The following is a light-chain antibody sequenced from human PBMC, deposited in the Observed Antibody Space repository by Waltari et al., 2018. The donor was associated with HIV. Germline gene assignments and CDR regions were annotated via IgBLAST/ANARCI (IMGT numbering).Light chain of an antibody. J-gene: IGKJ2*01. CDR1: PTINNN. CDR2: GAS. Sequence: EKVMTQSPAPLSVSPGERATLSCRASPTINNNLAWYQQKPGQAPQLLIYGASTRAAGVPARFSGSGSGTDFTLTITSLQSEDLAMYYCQQYNNWPQTFGQGTKVEIK. V-gene: IGKV3-15*01. CDR3: QQYNNWPQT.